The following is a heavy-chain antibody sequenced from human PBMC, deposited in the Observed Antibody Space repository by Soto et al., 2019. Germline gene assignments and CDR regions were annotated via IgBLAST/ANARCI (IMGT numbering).Heavy chain of an antibody. Sequence: SETLSLTCAVYGGSFSGYYWSWIRQPPGKGLEWIGEINHSGSTNYNPSLKSRVTISVDTSKNQFSLKLSSVTAADTAVYYCARGKGDVWGQGTTVTVSS. V-gene: IGHV4-34*01. J-gene: IGHJ6*02. CDR1: GGSFSGYY. CDR2: INHSGST. CDR3: ARGKGDV.